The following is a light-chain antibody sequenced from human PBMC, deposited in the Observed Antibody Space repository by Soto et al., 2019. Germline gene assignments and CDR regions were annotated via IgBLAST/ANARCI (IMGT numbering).Light chain of an antibody. CDR2: GAS. CDR1: QSVSSSY. J-gene: IGKJ1*01. V-gene: IGKV3-20*01. CDR3: QQYDSSPQT. Sequence: EIVLTQSPGTLSLSTGERATLSCRASQSVSSSYLAWYQQKPGQAPRLLIYGASSRATGIPDRFSGSGSGTDFTLTISRLEPEDFAVYYCQQYDSSPQTFGQGTKVDI.